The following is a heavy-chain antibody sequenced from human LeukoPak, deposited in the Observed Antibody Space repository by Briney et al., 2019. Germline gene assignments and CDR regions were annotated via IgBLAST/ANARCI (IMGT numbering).Heavy chain of an antibody. Sequence: KASETLSLTCAVYGGSFSGYYWSWIRQPPGKGLEWIGEINHSGSTNYNPSLKSRVTISVDTSKNQFSLKLSSVTAADTAVYYCARHRTYGSGSYYSRYYYYMDVWGKGTTVTISS. CDR3: ARHRTYGSGSYYSRYYYYMDV. CDR1: GGSFSGYY. CDR2: INHSGST. V-gene: IGHV4-34*01. J-gene: IGHJ6*03. D-gene: IGHD3-10*01.